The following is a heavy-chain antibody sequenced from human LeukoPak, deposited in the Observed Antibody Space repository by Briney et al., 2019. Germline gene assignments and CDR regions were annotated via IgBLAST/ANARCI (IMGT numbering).Heavy chain of an antibody. D-gene: IGHD2-15*01. V-gene: IGHV3-23*01. CDR2: ISGSGGST. CDR1: GFTFSSYA. J-gene: IGHJ4*02. CDR3: AKESCSGGSCYPFGDSCGYSVY. Sequence: GGSLRLSCAASGFTFSSYAMSWARQAPGKGLEWVSAISGSGGSTYYADSVKGRFTISRDNSKNTLYLQMNSLRAEDTAVYYCAKESCSGGSCYPFGDSCGYSVYGGQETVDTVSS.